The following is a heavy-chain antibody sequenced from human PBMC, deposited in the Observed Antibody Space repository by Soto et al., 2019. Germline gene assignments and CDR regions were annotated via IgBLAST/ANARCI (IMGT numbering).Heavy chain of an antibody. V-gene: IGHV4-59*12. Sequence: SETLSLTCTVSGGSITSYYWSWIRQPPGKGLEWIGYIFYSGSANYNPSLKSRVTISIDTPKNQFSLKLSSVTAADTAVYYCARGQVVAAQHWGQGTLVTVSS. CDR3: ARGQVVAAQH. D-gene: IGHD2-15*01. J-gene: IGHJ4*02. CDR1: GGSITSYY. CDR2: IFYSGSA.